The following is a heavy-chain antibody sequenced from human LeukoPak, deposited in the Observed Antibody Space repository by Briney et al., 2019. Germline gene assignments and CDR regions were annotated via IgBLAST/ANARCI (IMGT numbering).Heavy chain of an antibody. J-gene: IGHJ4*02. D-gene: IGHD1-1*01. CDR1: GFTFSSYA. Sequence: PGGSLRLSCAASGFTFSSYAMSWVRQAPGKGLEWVSSIGGGGVDTYYADSVKGRFTISRDNSKNTLYLQMNSLRVEDTAVYYCAKDPPTTGTPFDNWGRGNLVTVSS. CDR2: IGGGGVDT. CDR3: AKDPPTTGTPFDN. V-gene: IGHV3-23*01.